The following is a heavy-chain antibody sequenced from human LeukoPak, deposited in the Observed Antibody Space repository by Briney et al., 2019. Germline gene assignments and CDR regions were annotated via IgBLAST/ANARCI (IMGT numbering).Heavy chain of an antibody. CDR1: GGTFSSYA. J-gene: IGHJ4*02. Sequence: SVKVSCKASGGTFSSYATSWVRQAPGQGLEWMGRIIPIFGTANYAQKFQGRVTITTDESTSTAYMELSSLRSEDTAVYYCATEIGYYDSSLHYWGQGTLVTVSS. D-gene: IGHD3-22*01. CDR2: IIPIFGTA. CDR3: ATEIGYYDSSLHY. V-gene: IGHV1-69*05.